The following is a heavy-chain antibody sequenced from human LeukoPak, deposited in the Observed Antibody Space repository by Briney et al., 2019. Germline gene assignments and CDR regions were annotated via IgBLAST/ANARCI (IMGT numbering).Heavy chain of an antibody. CDR2: ISYDGSNK. CDR1: GFTFSSYA. V-gene: IGHV3-30-3*01. D-gene: IGHD3-3*01. CDR3: ASWAGNTQSDSWSGPFDY. Sequence: GSLRLSCAASGFTFSSYAMHWVRQAPGKGLEWVAVISYDGSNKYYADFVKGRFTISRDNAKNSLYLQMSSLRVEDTAVYYCASWAGNTQSDSWSGPFDYWGQGTLVTVSS. J-gene: IGHJ4*02.